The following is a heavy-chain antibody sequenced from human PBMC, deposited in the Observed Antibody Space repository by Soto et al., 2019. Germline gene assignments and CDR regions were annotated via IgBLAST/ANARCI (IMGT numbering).Heavy chain of an antibody. Sequence: PGGSLRLSCAASGFTFSIYAMSWVRQAPGKGLEWVSDIIDSGGSTYYADSVKGRFTISRDNSKSTMYLQMNSLRAEDTALYYCAKGRSYYYYYGVDVWGQGTTVTVSS. CDR1: GFTFSIYA. CDR2: IIDSGGST. J-gene: IGHJ6*02. CDR3: AKGRSYYYYYGVDV. V-gene: IGHV3-23*01.